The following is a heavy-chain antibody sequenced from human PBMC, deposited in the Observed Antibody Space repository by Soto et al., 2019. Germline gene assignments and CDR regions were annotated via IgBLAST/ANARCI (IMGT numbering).Heavy chain of an antibody. CDR2: IIPILGIA. CDR3: ARDCSGGSCYYGDFAY. Sequence: QVQLVQSGAEVKKPGSSVKVSCKASGGTFSSYTISWVRQAPGQGLEWMGRIIPILGIANYAQKFQGSVTITADKSTSTAYMELSSLRSEDTAVYYCARDCSGGSCYYGDFAYWGQGTLVTVSS. J-gene: IGHJ4*02. D-gene: IGHD2-15*01. V-gene: IGHV1-69*08. CDR1: GGTFSSYT.